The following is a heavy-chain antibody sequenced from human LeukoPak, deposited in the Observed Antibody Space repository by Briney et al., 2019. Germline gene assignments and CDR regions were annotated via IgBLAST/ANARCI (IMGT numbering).Heavy chain of an antibody. D-gene: IGHD2-15*01. CDR1: GFTFSSYW. Sequence: GGSLRLSCAASGFTFSSYWMGWVRQVPGKGLEWVANINQDGSEKYYVDSVKGRFTISRDNAKNSLYLQMNSLRAEDTAVYYCVTVVTATVFVYWGQGTLVTV. J-gene: IGHJ4*02. CDR2: INQDGSEK. CDR3: VTVVTATVFVY. V-gene: IGHV3-7*03.